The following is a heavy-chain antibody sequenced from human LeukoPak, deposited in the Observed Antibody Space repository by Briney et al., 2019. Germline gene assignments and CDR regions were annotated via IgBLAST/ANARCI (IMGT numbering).Heavy chain of an antibody. CDR2: IYYSGST. CDR1: GGSISSSSYY. CDR3: ARDRIAVADPPNWFDP. V-gene: IGHV4-39*07. Sequence: SETLSLTCTVSGGSISSSSYYWGWIRQPPGKGLEWIGSIYYSGSTYYNPSLKSRVTISVDTSKNQFSLKLSSVTAADTAVYYCARDRIAVADPPNWFDPWGQGTLVTVSS. D-gene: IGHD6-19*01. J-gene: IGHJ5*02.